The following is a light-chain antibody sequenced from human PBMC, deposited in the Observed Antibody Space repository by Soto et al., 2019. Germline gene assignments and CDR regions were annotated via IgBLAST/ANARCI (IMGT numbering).Light chain of an antibody. CDR2: GAS. CDR3: QQYGSSPIT. Sequence: EIVLTNSPGTLSLSPGERATLSCRASLTISDSYLAWYQQKAGQAPRLVIYGASNRATGIPDRFSASGSGTDFTLTISRLEPEDFAVYYCQQYGSSPITFGQGTRLEIK. J-gene: IGKJ5*01. CDR1: LTISDSY. V-gene: IGKV3-20*01.